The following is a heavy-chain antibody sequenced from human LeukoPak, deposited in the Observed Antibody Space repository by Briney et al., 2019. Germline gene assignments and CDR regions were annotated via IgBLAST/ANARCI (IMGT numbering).Heavy chain of an antibody. CDR2: IYYSGST. CDR3: ARPRDASSSWCRRNDAYDI. CDR1: GGSISSSSYY. Sequence: SETLSLTCTVSGGSISSSSYYWGWIRQPPGKGLEWIVSIYYSGSTYYNPSLKSRVTISVDTSKNQFSLRLSSVTAADTAVYYCARPRDASSSWCRRNDAYDIWGQGTMVTVSS. J-gene: IGHJ3*02. V-gene: IGHV4-39*01. D-gene: IGHD6-13*01.